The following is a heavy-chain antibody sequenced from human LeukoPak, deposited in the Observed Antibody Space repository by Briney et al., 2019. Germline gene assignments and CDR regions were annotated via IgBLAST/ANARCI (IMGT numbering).Heavy chain of an antibody. CDR1: GGSISSGDYY. V-gene: IGHV4-30-4*02. D-gene: IGHD3-16*01. Sequence: SETLSLTCSVSGGSISSGDYYWTWIRQPPGKGLEWIGYIYYSGSTYYNPSLKSRVTISVDTSKNQFSLKLSSVTAADTAVYYCARVRGKVVGSYYYFDYWGQGTLVTVSS. J-gene: IGHJ4*02. CDR3: ARVRGKVVGSYYYFDY. CDR2: IYYSGST.